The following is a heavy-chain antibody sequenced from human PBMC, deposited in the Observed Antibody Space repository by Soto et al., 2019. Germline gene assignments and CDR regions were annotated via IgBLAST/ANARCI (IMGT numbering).Heavy chain of an antibody. D-gene: IGHD3-10*01. CDR1: GFTFSSYS. CDR3: ARDYYGSGSPDP. CDR2: ISSSSSYI. Sequence: VGSLRLSCAASGFTFSSYSMNWVRQAPGKGLEWVSSISSSSSYIYYADSVKGRFTISRDNAKNSLYLQMNSLRAEDTAVYYCARDYYGSGSPDPWGQGTLVTVSS. V-gene: IGHV3-21*01. J-gene: IGHJ5*02.